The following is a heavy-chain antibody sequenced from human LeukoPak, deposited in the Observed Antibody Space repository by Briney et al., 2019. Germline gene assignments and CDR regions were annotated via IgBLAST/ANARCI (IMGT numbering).Heavy chain of an antibody. D-gene: IGHD3-22*01. CDR1: GFTVSSNY. Sequence: GGSVRLSCAASGFTVSSNYMSWVRQAPGKGLEWVSVIYSGGSTYYADSVKGRFTISRDNSKNTLYLQMNSLRAEDTAVYYCARDPYYYDSSGYFPWFDYWGQGTLVTVSS. J-gene: IGHJ4*02. V-gene: IGHV3-53*01. CDR3: ARDPYYYDSSGYFPWFDY. CDR2: IYSGGST.